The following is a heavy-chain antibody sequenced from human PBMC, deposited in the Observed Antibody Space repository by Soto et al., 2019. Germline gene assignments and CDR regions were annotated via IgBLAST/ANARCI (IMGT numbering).Heavy chain of an antibody. CDR3: ARDEDSGYAPNFDY. V-gene: IGHV1-3*01. Sequence: QVQLVQSGAEVKKPGASVKVSCKASGYTFTSYAMHWVRQAPGQRLEWMGWINAGNGNTKYSQKFQGRVTITRDTSASPAYMELSSLRSEDTAVYYCARDEDSGYAPNFDYWGQGTLVTVSS. J-gene: IGHJ4*02. CDR2: INAGNGNT. CDR1: GYTFTSYA. D-gene: IGHD5-12*01.